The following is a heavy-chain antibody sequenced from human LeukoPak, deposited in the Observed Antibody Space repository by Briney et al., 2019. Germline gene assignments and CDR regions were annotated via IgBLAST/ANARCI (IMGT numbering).Heavy chain of an antibody. J-gene: IGHJ1*01. D-gene: IGHD3-22*01. CDR2: INPSGGST. CDR3: ARGWYYDSSGYPTSGHFQH. V-gene: IGHV1-46*01. CDR1: GYTFTSYY. Sequence: ASVKVSCKASGYTFTSYYMHWVRQAPGQGLEWMGIINPSGGSTSYAQKFQGRVTMTRDTSTSTVYMELSSLRSEDTAVYYCARGWYYDSSGYPTSGHFQHWGQGTLVTVSS.